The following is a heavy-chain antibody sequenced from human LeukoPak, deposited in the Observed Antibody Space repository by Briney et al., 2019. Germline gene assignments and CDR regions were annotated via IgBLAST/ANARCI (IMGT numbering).Heavy chain of an antibody. CDR1: GFTFSSYA. CDR3: AKDYDSSGYYYGLDY. D-gene: IGHD3-22*01. CDR2: ISGSGGST. J-gene: IGHJ4*02. Sequence: GGSLRRSCAASGFTFSSYAMSWVRQAPGKGLEWVSAISGSGGSTYYADSVKGRFTIARDNSKNTLYLQMNSLRAEDTAVYYCAKDYDSSGYYYGLDYWGQGTLVTVSS. V-gene: IGHV3-23*01.